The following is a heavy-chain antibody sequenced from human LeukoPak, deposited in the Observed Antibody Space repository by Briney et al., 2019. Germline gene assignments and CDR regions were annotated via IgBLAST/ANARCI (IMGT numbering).Heavy chain of an antibody. CDR3: AKYGAPGWSGYLDY. V-gene: IGHV3-23*01. J-gene: IGHJ4*02. CDR1: GFTFSNYC. D-gene: IGHD4/OR15-4a*01. Sequence: GSLRLSCAASGFTFSNYCVTWVRQAPGKALEWVSSISGSGDSTYYADSVKGRFPISRDNSKNTLYLQMNSLRVEDTAIYYCAKYGAPGWSGYLDYWGQGTLVTVSS. CDR2: ISGSGDST.